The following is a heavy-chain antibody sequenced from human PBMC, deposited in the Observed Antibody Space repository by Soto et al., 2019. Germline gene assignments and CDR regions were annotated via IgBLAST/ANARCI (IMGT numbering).Heavy chain of an antibody. CDR1: GFTVSSNY. CDR2: IYSGGST. V-gene: IGHV3-66*01. D-gene: IGHD3-3*01. CDR3: ARVRDYDFWRGAFDI. Sequence: GGSLRLSCAASGFTVSSNYMSWVRQAPGKGLEWVSVIYSGGSTYYADSVKGRFTISRDNSKNTLYLQMNSLRAEDTAVYYCARVRDYDFWRGAFDIWGQGTMVTVSS. J-gene: IGHJ3*02.